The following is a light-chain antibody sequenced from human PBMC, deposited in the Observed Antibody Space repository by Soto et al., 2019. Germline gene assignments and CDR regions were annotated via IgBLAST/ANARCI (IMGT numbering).Light chain of an antibody. CDR2: DVN. Sequence: QSALTQPRSVSGSPGQSVTISCTGTTSDVGGYTFVSWYQHHPGKAPKLLIYDVNKRPSGVPDRFSGSKSVNTASLTISWLQAEDEADYFCCSYAGTYTWVFGGGTKLTVL. CDR1: TSDVGGYTF. CDR3: CSYAGTYTWV. J-gene: IGLJ3*02. V-gene: IGLV2-11*01.